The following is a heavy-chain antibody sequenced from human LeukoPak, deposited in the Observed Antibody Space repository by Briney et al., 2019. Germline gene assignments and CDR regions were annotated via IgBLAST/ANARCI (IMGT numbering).Heavy chain of an antibody. D-gene: IGHD1-26*01. J-gene: IGHJ3*02. CDR1: GGSISSYY. CDR2: IYYSGST. V-gene: IGHV4-59*08. CDR3: ARHDSGSSRGFAFDI. Sequence: SETLSLTCTVSGGSISSYYWSWIRQPPGKGLEWIGYIYYSGSTNYNPSLKSRVTISVNTSKNQFSLKLSSVTAADTAVYYCARHDSGSSRGFAFDIWGQGTMVTVSS.